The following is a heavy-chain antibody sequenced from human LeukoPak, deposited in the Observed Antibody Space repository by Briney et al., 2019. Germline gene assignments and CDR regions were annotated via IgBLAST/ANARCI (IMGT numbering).Heavy chain of an antibody. V-gene: IGHV1-18*01. D-gene: IGHD3-22*01. CDR3: ARGPSIYYDSSGYYYY. CDR2: ISAYNGNT. Sequence: ASVKVSCTTSGYTFTSYGISWVRQAPGQGLEWMGWISAYNGNTNYAQKLQGRVTMTTDTSTSTAYMELRSLRSDDTAVYYCARGPSIYYDSSGYYYYWGQGTLVTVSS. CDR1: GYTFTSYG. J-gene: IGHJ4*02.